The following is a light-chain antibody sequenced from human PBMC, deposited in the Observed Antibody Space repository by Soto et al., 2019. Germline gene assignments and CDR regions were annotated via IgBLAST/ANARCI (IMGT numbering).Light chain of an antibody. Sequence: EIVLTQSPGTLSLSPGERATLSCRASQSVSSSYLAWYQQKPGQAPRLLIYGASSRATGIPYRFSGSGSGTDFTLTISRREPEDFAVYYWQQYGSSPYTFGQGTKLEIK. J-gene: IGKJ2*01. V-gene: IGKV3-20*01. CDR3: QQYGSSPYT. CDR2: GAS. CDR1: QSVSSSY.